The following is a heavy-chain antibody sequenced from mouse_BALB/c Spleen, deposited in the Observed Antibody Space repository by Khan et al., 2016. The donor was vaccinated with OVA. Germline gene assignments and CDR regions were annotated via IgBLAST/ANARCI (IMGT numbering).Heavy chain of an antibody. Sequence: QVQLKESGPAMVAPSQSLSITCTVSGFSLTSYGVHWVRQPPGKGLEWLGVIWAGGSTNYNSALMSRLRISKDNSKSQVFLKMNSLQTDDTAMYYCARYYGNYGWYFDVWGPGTTVTVSS. V-gene: IGHV2-9*02. CDR3: ARYYGNYGWYFDV. CDR2: IWAGGST. J-gene: IGHJ1*01. D-gene: IGHD2-1*01. CDR1: GFSLTSYG.